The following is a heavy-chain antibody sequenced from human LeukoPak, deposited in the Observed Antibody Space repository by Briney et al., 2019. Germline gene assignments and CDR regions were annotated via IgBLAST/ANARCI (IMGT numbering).Heavy chain of an antibody. CDR3: ASFRSGSRDFWSGYYGPDAFDI. V-gene: IGHV4-61*02. D-gene: IGHD3-3*01. Sequence: PSQTLSLTCTVSGGSISSGSYYWSWIRQPAGKGLEWIGRIYTSGSTNYNPSLKSRVTISVDTSKNQFSLKLSSVTAADTAVYYCASFRSGSRDFWSGYYGPDAFDIWGQGTMVTVSS. J-gene: IGHJ3*02. CDR2: IYTSGST. CDR1: GGSISSGSYY.